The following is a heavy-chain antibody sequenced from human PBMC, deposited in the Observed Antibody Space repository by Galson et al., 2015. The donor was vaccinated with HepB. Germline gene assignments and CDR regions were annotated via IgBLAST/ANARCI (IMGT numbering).Heavy chain of an antibody. D-gene: IGHD2-15*01. Sequence: SLRLSCAASGFTFSSYGMHWVRQAPGKGLEWVAVISYDGSNKYYADSVKGRFTISRDNSKNTLYLQMNSLRAEDTAVYYCANGLGYCSGGSCLSYYGMDVWGQGTTVTVSS. CDR3: ANGLGYCSGGSCLSYYGMDV. V-gene: IGHV3-30*18. CDR2: ISYDGSNK. CDR1: GFTFSSYG. J-gene: IGHJ6*02.